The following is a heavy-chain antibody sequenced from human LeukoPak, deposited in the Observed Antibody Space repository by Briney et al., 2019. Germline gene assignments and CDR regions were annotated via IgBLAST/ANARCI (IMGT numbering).Heavy chain of an antibody. J-gene: IGHJ6*03. Sequence: SETLSLTCTVSGGFISSHYWSWVRQPAGKGLEWIGRLYSSGTTNYNPSLKSRVTISGDTSNNHFSLRLTSVTAADTAVYYCPRHVPGFLGYFYSMDLWGKGATVTVSS. CDR1: GGFISSHY. V-gene: IGHV4-4*07. CDR3: PRHVPGFLGYFYSMDL. CDR2: LYSSGTT.